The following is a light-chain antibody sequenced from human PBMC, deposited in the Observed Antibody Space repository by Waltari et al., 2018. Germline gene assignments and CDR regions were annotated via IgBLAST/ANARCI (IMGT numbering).Light chain of an antibody. J-gene: IGLJ3*02. Sequence: QSVLTQPPSVSGAPGQRVTISCTGSSSNIGAGFHVHWYQQVPGTAPKLFISGKSDRPSGVPDRVSASKSGTSASLAITGLQAEDEADYYCQSYDSSLSGWVFGGGTKLTVL. CDR1: SSNIGAGFH. CDR3: QSYDSSLSGWV. V-gene: IGLV1-40*01. CDR2: GKS.